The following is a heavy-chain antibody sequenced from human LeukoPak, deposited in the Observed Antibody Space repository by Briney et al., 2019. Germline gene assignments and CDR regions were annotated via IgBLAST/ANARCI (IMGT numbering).Heavy chain of an antibody. D-gene: IGHD3-16*01. CDR2: IKQDGSEK. CDR3: AREGLNCFAY. Sequence: GGSLRLSCATSGFSFSNHWMSWVRQAPGKGLEWVANIKQDGSEKYYVDSVKGRFTISRDNAENSLYLQMNSLRAEDTAVYYCAREGLNCFAYWGQGTLVTVSS. CDR1: GFSFSNHW. J-gene: IGHJ4*02. V-gene: IGHV3-7*01.